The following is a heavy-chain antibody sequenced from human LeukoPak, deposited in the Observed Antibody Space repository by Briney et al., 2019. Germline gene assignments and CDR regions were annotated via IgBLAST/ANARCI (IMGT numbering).Heavy chain of an antibody. V-gene: IGHV1-69*04. J-gene: IGHJ5*02. CDR3: ARVKLYDSSDDWFDP. Sequence: GASVKVSCKASGGTFSSYAISWVRQAPGQGLEWMGRIIPILGIANYAQKFQGRVTITADKSTSTAYMELSSLRSEDTAVYYCARVKLYDSSDDWFDPWGQGTLVTVSS. CDR1: GGTFSSYA. CDR2: IIPILGIA. D-gene: IGHD3-22*01.